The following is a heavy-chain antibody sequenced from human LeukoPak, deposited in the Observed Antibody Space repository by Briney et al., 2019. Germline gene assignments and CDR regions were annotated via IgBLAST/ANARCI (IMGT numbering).Heavy chain of an antibody. J-gene: IGHJ4*02. CDR2: IYASGST. CDR1: GGSISGGSFY. Sequence: SETLSLTCTVSGGSISGGSFYWTWIRRPAGKGLEWIGRIYASGSTNYNSSLKSRVTISVDTSKNQFSLRLSSVTAADTAVYYCARGGDSSSWSVDYWGQGTLVTVSS. D-gene: IGHD6-13*01. CDR3: ARGGDSSSWSVDY. V-gene: IGHV4-61*02.